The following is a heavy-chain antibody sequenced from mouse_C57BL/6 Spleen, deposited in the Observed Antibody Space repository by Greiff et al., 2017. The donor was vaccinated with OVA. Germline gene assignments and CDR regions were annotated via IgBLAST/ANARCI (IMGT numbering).Heavy chain of an antibody. V-gene: IGHV1-69*01. D-gene: IGHD1-1*01. CDR3: ARSYYGSGGWYFDV. CDR2: IDPSDSYT. Sequence: QVQLKESGAELVMPGASVKLSCKASGYTFTSYWMHWVKQRPGQGLEWIGEIDPSDSYTNYNQKFKDKSTLTVDKSSSTAYMQLSSLTSEDSAVYYCARSYYGSGGWYFDVWGTGTTVTVSS. J-gene: IGHJ1*03. CDR1: GYTFTSYW.